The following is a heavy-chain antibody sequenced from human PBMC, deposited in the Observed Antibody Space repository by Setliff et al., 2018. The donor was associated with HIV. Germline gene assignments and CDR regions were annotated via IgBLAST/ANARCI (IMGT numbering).Heavy chain of an antibody. CDR3: ARDPNTGWYYLDF. CDR1: GGSVSNYY. D-gene: IGHD6-19*01. Sequence: KASETLSLTCTVSGGSVSNYYWTWIRQSAGKGLEWIGHINTSGSTKYNPSLKSRLTMSVDSSGNQFSLTLTSVTAADTAVYYCARDPNTGWYYLDFWGPGALVTSPQ. CDR2: INTSGST. J-gene: IGHJ4*02. V-gene: IGHV4-4*07.